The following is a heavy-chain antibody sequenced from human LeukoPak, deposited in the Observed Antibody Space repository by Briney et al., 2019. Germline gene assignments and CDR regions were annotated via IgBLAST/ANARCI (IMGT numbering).Heavy chain of an antibody. D-gene: IGHD3-10*01. CDR2: IRSKAYGGTT. V-gene: IGHV3-49*03. CDR3: TRETVRGVIISQRIYFDY. Sequence: GGSLRLSCTASGFTFGDYAMSWFRQAPGKGLEWVGFIRSKAYGGTTEYAASVKGRFTISRDDSKSIAYLQMNSLKTEDTAVYCCTRETVRGVIISQRIYFDYWGQGTLVSVSS. CDR1: GFTFGDYA. J-gene: IGHJ4*02.